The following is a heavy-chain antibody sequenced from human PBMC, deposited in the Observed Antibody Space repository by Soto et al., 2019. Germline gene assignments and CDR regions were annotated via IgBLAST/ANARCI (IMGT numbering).Heavy chain of an antibody. CDR1: GGTFSSYA. V-gene: IGHV1-69*13. D-gene: IGHD3-3*01. Sequence: SVKFSCKASGGTFSSYAISWVRQAPGQGLECMGGIIPIFGTANYAQKFQGRVTITAXXXXSXXXMXLXSPRSEXTAVYYCARGLKIFGVVTQTADYYYYRMDVWGQ. J-gene: IGHJ6*02. CDR2: IIPIFGTA. CDR3: ARGLKIFGVVTQTADYYYYRMDV.